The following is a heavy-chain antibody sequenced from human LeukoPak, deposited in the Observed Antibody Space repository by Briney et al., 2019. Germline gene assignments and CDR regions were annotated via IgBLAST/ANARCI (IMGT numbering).Heavy chain of an antibody. D-gene: IGHD4/OR15-4a*01. CDR2: TRNKANSYTT. CDR1: GFTFSDHY. V-gene: IGHV3-72*01. Sequence: AGGSLRLSCAASGFTFSDHYMDWVRQAPGKGLEWGGRTRNKANSYTTEYAASVKGRFTISRDDSKNSLYLQMNSLKTEDTAVHYCARRAGAYSHPYDYWGQGTLVTVSS. J-gene: IGHJ4*02. CDR3: ARRAGAYSHPYDY.